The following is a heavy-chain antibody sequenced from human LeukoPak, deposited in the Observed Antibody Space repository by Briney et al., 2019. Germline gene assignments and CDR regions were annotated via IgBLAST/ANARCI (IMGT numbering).Heavy chain of an antibody. Sequence: ASVKVSCKASGYNFNTYGVSWVRQAPGQGLEGMGWISAKTGNTNYAQKVHGRVTMTTDTSTTTAYMELRSLGSDDTAVYYCARGSYPYSHGMDVWGQGTTVTVSS. J-gene: IGHJ6*02. CDR1: GYNFNTYG. D-gene: IGHD1-26*01. CDR3: ARGSYPYSHGMDV. CDR2: ISAKTGNT. V-gene: IGHV1-18*01.